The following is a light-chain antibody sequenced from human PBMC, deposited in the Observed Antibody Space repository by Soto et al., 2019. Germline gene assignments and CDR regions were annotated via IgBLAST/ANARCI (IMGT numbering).Light chain of an antibody. V-gene: IGLV2-14*01. CDR2: EVT. CDR1: SSDVGDYNY. J-gene: IGLJ1*01. Sequence: QSVLTKPASVSGSPGQSITISCTGTSSDVGDYNYVSWYQHHPGKAPKLIIFEVTNRPSGVSNRFAGSKSGNTASLTISGLQAEDEADYYCILYTTSATRVFGTGTKVAVL. CDR3: ILYTTSATRV.